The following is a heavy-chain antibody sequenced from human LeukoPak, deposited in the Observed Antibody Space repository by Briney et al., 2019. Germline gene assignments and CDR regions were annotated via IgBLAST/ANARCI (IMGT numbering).Heavy chain of an antibody. Sequence: GASVKVSCKASGYTFTSYYMHWVRQAPGQGLEWMGIINPSGGSTSYAQKFQGRVTMTRDTSTSTVYMELSSLRSEDTAVYYCARDWFGELLRGVFDYWGQGTLVTVSS. D-gene: IGHD3-10*01. J-gene: IGHJ4*02. CDR2: INPSGGST. CDR1: GYTFTSYY. CDR3: ARDWFGELLRGVFDY. V-gene: IGHV1-46*01.